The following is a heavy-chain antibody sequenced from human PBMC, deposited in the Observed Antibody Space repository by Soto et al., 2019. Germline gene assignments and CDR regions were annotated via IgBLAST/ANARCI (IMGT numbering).Heavy chain of an antibody. CDR3: ARGDYHDTSGPFSDAFDV. Sequence: EASVKVSCKASGGTFSSYTISWVRQAPGQGLEWMGRIIPILGIANYAQKFQGRVTITADTSASTAYMELSSLRSEDTAVYYCARGDYHDTSGPFSDAFDVWGQGTMVTVSS. CDR2: IIPILGIA. D-gene: IGHD3-22*01. CDR1: GGTFSSYT. V-gene: IGHV1-69*02. J-gene: IGHJ3*01.